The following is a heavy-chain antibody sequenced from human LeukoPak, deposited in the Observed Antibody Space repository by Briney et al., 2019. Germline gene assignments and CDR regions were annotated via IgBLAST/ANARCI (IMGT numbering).Heavy chain of an antibody. CDR3: ARDLWMGDAFDI. CDR2: IYSGGST. V-gene: IGHV3-66*01. J-gene: IGHJ3*02. CDR1: GFTFSSYS. D-gene: IGHD3-10*01. Sequence: PGGSLRLSCAASGFTFSSYSIDWVRQAPGKGLEWVSVIYSGGSTYYADSVKGRFTISRDNSKNTLYLQMNSLRAEDTAVYYCARDLWMGDAFDIWGQGTMVTVSS.